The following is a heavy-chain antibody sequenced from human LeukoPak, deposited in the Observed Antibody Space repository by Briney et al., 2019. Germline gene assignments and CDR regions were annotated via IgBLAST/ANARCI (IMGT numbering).Heavy chain of an antibody. D-gene: IGHD5-24*01. CDR2: IDAGNGST. CDR3: ARDQEMATIYNWFDP. V-gene: IGHV1-3*01. J-gene: IGHJ5*02. CDR1: GYTFISYT. Sequence: ASVKVSCKASGYTFISYTIHWVRQAPGQRLEWMGWIDAGNGSTKYSQRFQGRVTMTTDTSTSTAYMELRSLRSDDTAVYYCARDQEMATIYNWFDPWGQGTLVTVSS.